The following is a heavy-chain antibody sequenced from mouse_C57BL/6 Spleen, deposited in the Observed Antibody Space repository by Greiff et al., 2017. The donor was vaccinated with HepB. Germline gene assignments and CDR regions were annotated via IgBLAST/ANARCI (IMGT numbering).Heavy chain of an antibody. Sequence: VESGDSVKISCKASGYAFSSSWMNWVKQRPGKGLERIGRIYPGDGDTNYNGLIKGKATLTADKSSSTAYMQLSSLTSEDSAVHFCARIPTDATDSWGQGASVTVAS. J-gene: IGHJ4*01. D-gene: IGHD5-1-1*01. V-gene: IGHV1-82*01. CDR1: GYAFSSSW. CDR3: ARIPTDATDS. CDR2: IYPGDGDT.